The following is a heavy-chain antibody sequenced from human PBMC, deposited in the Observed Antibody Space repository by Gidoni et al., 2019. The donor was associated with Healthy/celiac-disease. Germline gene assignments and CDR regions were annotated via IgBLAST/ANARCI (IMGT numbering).Heavy chain of an antibody. D-gene: IGHD6-6*01. CDR1: GGSISSYY. CDR2: IYYSGST. CDR3: ARVVAARPLYFDY. Sequence: QVQLQESGPGLVKPSETLSLTCTVSGGSISSYYWRWIRQPPGKGLEWIGYIYYSGSTNYNPSLKRRVTISVDTSKNQFALKLSSVTAADTAVYYCARVVAARPLYFDYWGQGTLVTVSS. V-gene: IGHV4-59*01. J-gene: IGHJ4*02.